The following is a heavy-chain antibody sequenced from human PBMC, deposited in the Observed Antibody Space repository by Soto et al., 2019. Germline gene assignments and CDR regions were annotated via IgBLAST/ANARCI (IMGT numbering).Heavy chain of an antibody. D-gene: IGHD3-16*01. Sequence: EVQLVESGGGLVQPGGSLRLSCAASGFTVSTKYISWVRQAPGKGLEWVSVIYSGGSTFCADSVRGRFTISRDNSKNTVNLQMNSLRAEDTAVYYCARDPWAADYWGQGTLVTVSS. J-gene: IGHJ4*02. CDR3: ARDPWAADY. V-gene: IGHV3-66*01. CDR2: IYSGGST. CDR1: GFTVSTKY.